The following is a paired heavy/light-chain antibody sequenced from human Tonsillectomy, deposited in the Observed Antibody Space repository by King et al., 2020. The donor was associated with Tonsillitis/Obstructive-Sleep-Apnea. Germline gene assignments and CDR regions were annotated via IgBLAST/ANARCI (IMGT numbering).Light chain of an antibody. J-gene: IGLJ2*01. CDR2: DDN. Sequence: SYVLTQPPSMSVAPGQTASITCGGDSIGSKTVHWYQQKPGQAPVVVIYDDNDRPSGIPERFSGSNSGNTATLTINRVEAGDEADFYCQVWDNSRDYPVFGGGTKLTVL. V-gene: IGLV3-21*02. CDR3: QVWDNSRDYPV. CDR1: SIGSKT.
Heavy chain of an antibody. V-gene: IGHV2-70*15. CDR3: ARMRDYSDYDLRYMDV. D-gene: IGHD4-17*01. Sequence: QVTLRESGPALVKPTQTLTLTCTFSGFSLNSRGMCVSWIRQPPGKALEWLARIDWEDDKYYGTSLKTRLTISKDTFKNQVVLKMTNMDPVDTATYYCARMRDYSDYDLRYMDVWGKGTTVIVSS. CDR2: IDWEDDK. CDR1: GFSLNSRGMC. J-gene: IGHJ6*03.